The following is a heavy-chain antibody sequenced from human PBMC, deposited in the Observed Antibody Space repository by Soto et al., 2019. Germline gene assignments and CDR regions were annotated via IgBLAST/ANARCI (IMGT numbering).Heavy chain of an antibody. J-gene: IGHJ3*02. CDR2: IYYSGSI. Sequence: QVQLQESGPGLVKPSETLSLTCTVSGGSVSSGSYYWSWIRQPPGKGLEWIGYIYYSGSINYNPSLKSRVTISVDTSKNQFSLKLSSVTAADTAVYYCARKGWDAFDIWGQGTMVTVSS. V-gene: IGHV4-61*01. CDR1: GGSVSSGSYY. CDR3: ARKGWDAFDI.